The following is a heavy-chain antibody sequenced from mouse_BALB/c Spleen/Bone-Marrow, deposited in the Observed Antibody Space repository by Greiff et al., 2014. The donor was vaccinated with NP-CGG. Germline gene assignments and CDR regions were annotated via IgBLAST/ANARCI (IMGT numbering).Heavy chain of an antibody. CDR3: TRGGPYIDV. CDR2: IYPSDSYT. CDR1: GYTFTSYW. J-gene: IGHJ1*01. D-gene: IGHD1-1*02. Sequence: QVQLQQPGAELVRPGASVKLSCKASGYTFTSYWINWVKQRPGQGLEWIGNIYPSDSYTNYNQKFKDKATLTVDKSSSTAYMQLSSPTSEDSAVYYCTRGGPYIDVWGAGTTVTVSS. V-gene: IGHV1-69*02.